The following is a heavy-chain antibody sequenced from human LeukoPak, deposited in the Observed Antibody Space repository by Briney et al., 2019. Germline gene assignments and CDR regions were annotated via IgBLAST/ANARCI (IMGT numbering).Heavy chain of an antibody. CDR1: AASISSYY. CDR3: EWGPYSYDSSGAFDI. V-gene: IGHV4-4*07. CDR2: SSSSGST. D-gene: IGHD3-22*01. J-gene: IGHJ3*02. Sequence: SETLSLTCTVSAASISSYYWSWIRQPAGKGLEWTTRSSSSGSTNYNPSHKSRVPIPVDTPKNQFSFKLSSVTAAAPAVYFCEWGPYSYDSSGAFDIWGQGTMVTVSS.